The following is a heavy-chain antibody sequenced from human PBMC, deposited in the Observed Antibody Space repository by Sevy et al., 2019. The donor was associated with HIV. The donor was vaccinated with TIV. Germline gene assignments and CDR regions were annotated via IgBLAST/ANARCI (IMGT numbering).Heavy chain of an antibody. Sequence: ASVKVSCKASGYTFTGYYMHCVRQAPGQGLEWMGRINPNSGGTNYAQKFQGRVTMTRDTSISTAYMELSRLRSDDTAVYYCARDSRYCSGGSCYKSFDYWGQGTLVTVSS. CDR2: INPNSGGT. D-gene: IGHD2-15*01. J-gene: IGHJ4*02. CDR1: GYTFTGYY. CDR3: ARDSRYCSGGSCYKSFDY. V-gene: IGHV1-2*06.